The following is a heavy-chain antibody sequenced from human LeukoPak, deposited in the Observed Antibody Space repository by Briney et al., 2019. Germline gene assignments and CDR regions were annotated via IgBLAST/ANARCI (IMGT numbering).Heavy chain of an antibody. Sequence: GGSLRLSCAASGFTFSSYAMSWVRQAPGKGLEWVSGISGSGGSTYYADSVKGRFTISRDKSKNTLYLQMNSLRVEDTAVYYCAKARPNEDIVVVPAAPRPYYFDYWGQGTLVTVSS. D-gene: IGHD2-2*01. J-gene: IGHJ4*02. CDR2: ISGSGGST. CDR3: AKARPNEDIVVVPAAPRPYYFDY. CDR1: GFTFSSYA. V-gene: IGHV3-23*01.